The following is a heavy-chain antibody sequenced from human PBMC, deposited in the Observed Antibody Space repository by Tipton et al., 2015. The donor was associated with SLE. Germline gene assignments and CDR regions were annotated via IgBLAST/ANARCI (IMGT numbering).Heavy chain of an antibody. Sequence: TLSLTCVVYGGSFSGYYWSWIRQPPGKGLEWIGEINHSGSTNYNPSLKSRVTISVDTSKNQFSLKLSSVTAADTAVYYCARALRPGLLWFGSSFGYWGQGNLVTVSS. CDR3: ARALRPGLLWFGSSFGY. J-gene: IGHJ4*02. CDR1: GGSFSGYY. D-gene: IGHD3-10*01. CDR2: INHSGST. V-gene: IGHV4-34*01.